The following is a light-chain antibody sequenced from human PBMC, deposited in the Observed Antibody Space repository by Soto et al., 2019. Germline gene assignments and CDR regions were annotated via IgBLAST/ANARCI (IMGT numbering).Light chain of an antibody. CDR1: QSISNW. Sequence: MNMTQSHSTLPAYVGDRVTITCRASQSISNWLAWYQQKPGTAPKVLLYHASNLQSGGPSRFSGSGSGTEFTLTISSLQHDVFATYYYQQYNSYAFGQGTNVDIK. V-gene: IGKV1-5*01. CDR3: QQYNSYA. CDR2: HAS. J-gene: IGKJ1*01.